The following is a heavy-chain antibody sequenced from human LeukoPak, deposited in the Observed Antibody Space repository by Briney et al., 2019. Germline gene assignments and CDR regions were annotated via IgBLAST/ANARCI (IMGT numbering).Heavy chain of an antibody. CDR3: ARGADGVSSNSRGWFDP. Sequence: GGSLRLSCAASGFTFNRYNMNWVRRAPGKGLEWVSSISTSSSYIYYADSVRGRFTISRDNAKNSLYLQMNSLRAEDTAVYSCARGADGVSSNSRGWFDPWGQGTLVIVSS. CDR1: GFTFNRYN. D-gene: IGHD2-15*01. J-gene: IGHJ5*02. V-gene: IGHV3-21*01. CDR2: ISTSSSYI.